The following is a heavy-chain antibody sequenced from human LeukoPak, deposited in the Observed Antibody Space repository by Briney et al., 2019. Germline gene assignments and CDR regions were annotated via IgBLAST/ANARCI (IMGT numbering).Heavy chain of an antibody. J-gene: IGHJ4*02. CDR2: IYYSGNT. CDR3: ARQQNRGYGLPFDY. CDR1: GGSISSSSYY. D-gene: IGHD5-12*01. Sequence: SETLSLTCTVSGGSISSSSYYWGWIRQPPGKGLEWIGSIYYSGNTYHNPSLKSRVTISVDTSKNQFSLKLSSVTAADTAVYYCARQQNRGYGLPFDYWGQGTLVTVSS. V-gene: IGHV4-39*01.